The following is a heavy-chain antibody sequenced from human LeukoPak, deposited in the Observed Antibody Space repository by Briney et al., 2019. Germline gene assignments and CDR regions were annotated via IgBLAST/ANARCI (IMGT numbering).Heavy chain of an antibody. Sequence: SETLSLTCTVSGYSISSGYYWGWIRQPPGKGLEWIGSIYHSGSTYYNPSLKSRVTISVDTSKNQFSLKLSSVTAADTAVYYCADGDGYNLDYWGQGTLVNVSS. CDR2: IYHSGST. CDR1: GYSISSGYY. CDR3: ADGDGYNLDY. V-gene: IGHV4-38-2*02. D-gene: IGHD5-24*01. J-gene: IGHJ4*02.